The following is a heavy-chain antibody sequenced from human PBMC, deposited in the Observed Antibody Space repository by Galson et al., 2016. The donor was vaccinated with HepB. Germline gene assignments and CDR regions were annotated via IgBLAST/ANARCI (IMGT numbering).Heavy chain of an antibody. D-gene: IGHD6-13*01. CDR3: ARGGIGYSRRRFDY. CDR2: INHSGFG. V-gene: IGHV4-34*01. CDR1: GESFSNFY. J-gene: IGHJ4*02. Sequence: ETLSLTCAVYGESFSNFYWTWIRQPPGKGLEWIGEINHSGFGNYNPSLKSRVTISIDTSKNQFSLNLSAVTAADTAVYFCARGGIGYSRRRFDYWGQGTLVTGSS.